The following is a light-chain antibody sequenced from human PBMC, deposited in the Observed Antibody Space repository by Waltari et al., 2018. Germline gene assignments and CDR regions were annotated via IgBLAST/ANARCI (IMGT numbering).Light chain of an antibody. CDR3: QQYNNWPQT. Sequence: EIVMTQSPATLSVSPGDRATLSCRASQSVSSNLAWYPQKPGQAPRLLIDGASTRATGIPARFSGSGSGTEFTLTISSLQSEDFAVYYCQQYNNWPQTFGQGTKVEIK. J-gene: IGKJ1*01. CDR1: QSVSSN. CDR2: GAS. V-gene: IGKV3-15*01.